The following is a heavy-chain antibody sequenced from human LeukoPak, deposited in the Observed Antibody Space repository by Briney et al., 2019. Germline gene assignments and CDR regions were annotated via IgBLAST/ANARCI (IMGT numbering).Heavy chain of an antibody. D-gene: IGHD6-13*01. J-gene: IGHJ6*03. CDR1: GFTFSSYS. CDR3: ARYSSSWYYYYYYMDV. V-gene: IGHV3-21*01. Sequence: PGGSLRLSCAASGFTFSSYSMNWVRQAPGKGLEWVSSISSSSSYIYYADSVKGRFTISRDNAKNSLYLQMNSLRAEDTAVYYCARYSSSWYYYYYYMDVWGKGTTVTVSS. CDR2: ISSSSSYI.